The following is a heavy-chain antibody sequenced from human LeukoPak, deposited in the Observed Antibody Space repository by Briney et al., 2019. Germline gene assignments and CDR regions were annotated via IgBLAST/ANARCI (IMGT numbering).Heavy chain of an antibody. CDR2: ISRSGDNT. Sequence: PGGSLRLSCAASGFTFGGYVMSWVRQAPGKGLEWVSVISRSGDNTKYADSVKGRFTISRDNSKNTLSLQVSGLRAEDTAIYYCAKDRDDSGDYAFDYWGQGILVSVSS. V-gene: IGHV3-23*01. D-gene: IGHD4-17*01. CDR3: AKDRDDSGDYAFDY. J-gene: IGHJ4*02. CDR1: GFTFGGYV.